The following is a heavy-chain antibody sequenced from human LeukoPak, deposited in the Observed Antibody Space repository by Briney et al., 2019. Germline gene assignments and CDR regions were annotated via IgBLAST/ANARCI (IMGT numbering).Heavy chain of an antibody. CDR1: GFSVSANY. CDR3: ARASLTVTPLFDY. D-gene: IGHD4-17*01. Sequence: GGSLRLSCAAYGFSVSANYMSWVRQAPGKGLEWVSVIYSGGSTYYADSVKGRFTISRDNSKNTLYLQMNSLRSEGTAVYYRARASLTVTPLFDYWGQGTLVTVSS. V-gene: IGHV3-53*05. CDR2: IYSGGST. J-gene: IGHJ4*02.